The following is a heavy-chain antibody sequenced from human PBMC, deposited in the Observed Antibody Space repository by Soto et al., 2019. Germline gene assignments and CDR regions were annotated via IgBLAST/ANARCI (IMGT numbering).Heavy chain of an antibody. Sequence: PSETLSLTCPVSGGSLSNFYWSWIRQPPGKGLEWIGDIYYSGSTNYNPSLKSRVTISVDKSKNQFSLKLSSVTAADTAVYYCARDRHCSGGSCYSYYYYGMDVWGQGTTVTVSS. CDR2: IYYSGST. V-gene: IGHV4-59*12. J-gene: IGHJ6*02. CDR1: GGSLSNFY. CDR3: ARDRHCSGGSCYSYYYYGMDV. D-gene: IGHD2-15*01.